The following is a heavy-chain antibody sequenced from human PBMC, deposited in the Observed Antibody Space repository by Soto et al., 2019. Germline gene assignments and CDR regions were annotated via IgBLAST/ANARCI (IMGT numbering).Heavy chain of an antibody. D-gene: IGHD2-8*01. CDR1: GYTFTAHS. J-gene: IGHJ4*02. V-gene: IGHV1-3*01. CDR2: IIVSHDRP. Sequence: QVQLVQSGTEVKEPGDSVRVSCKASGYTFTAHSLHWARQVPGQGLEWMGWIIVSHDRPRYAPQFQVRLTFETDRIATTAYMQLTRLTPEDTAVYFCAREPEDGVPGDYWGQGTPVVVSS. CDR3: AREPEDGVPGDY.